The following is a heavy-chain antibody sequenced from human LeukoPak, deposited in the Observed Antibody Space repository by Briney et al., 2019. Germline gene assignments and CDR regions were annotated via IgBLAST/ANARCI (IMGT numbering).Heavy chain of an antibody. V-gene: IGHV4-59*01. CDR3: ARLTKRNDAFTI. CDR1: GGSISSYS. J-gene: IGHJ3*02. D-gene: IGHD1-14*01. CDR2: IYYSGST. Sequence: SETLSLTCTVSGGSISSYSWTWIRQPPGKGLEWIGYIYYSGSTNYNPSLKSRLTISVDTSKNQFSLKLTSVTTADTAVYYCARLTKRNDAFTIWGQGTMVTVSS.